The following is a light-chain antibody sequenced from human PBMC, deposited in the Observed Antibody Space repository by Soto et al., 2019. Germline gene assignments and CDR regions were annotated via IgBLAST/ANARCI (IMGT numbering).Light chain of an antibody. CDR3: QQYNSYPIT. CDR2: DAS. Sequence: DIQMTQSPSSLSASVGDRVTITCQASQDINKNLIWYQQKPGKAPKLLIYDASDLETGVPSRFSGSGSGTGFTLTISSLQPEDFATYYCQQYNSYPITFGQGTRLEIK. V-gene: IGKV1-33*01. CDR1: QDINKN. J-gene: IGKJ5*01.